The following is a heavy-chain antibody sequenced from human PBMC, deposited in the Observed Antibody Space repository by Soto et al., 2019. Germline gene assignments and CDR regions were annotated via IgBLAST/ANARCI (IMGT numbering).Heavy chain of an antibody. CDR3: ARMIFGRTGEYYFDY. V-gene: IGHV2-70*04. J-gene: IGHJ4*02. Sequence: SGPTLVNPTQTLTLTFPFSGFSLSTSGVGVGWIRQPPGKALEWLARIDWDDAKFFNTSLKTRLTVSKDTSKNQVVLALTNMDPVDSGTYYCARMIFGRTGEYYFDYWGQGILVTVSS. CDR1: GFSLSTSGVG. D-gene: IGHD3-3*01. CDR2: IDWDDAK.